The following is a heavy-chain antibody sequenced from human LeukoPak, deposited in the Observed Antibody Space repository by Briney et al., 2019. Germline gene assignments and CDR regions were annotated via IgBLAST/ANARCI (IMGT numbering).Heavy chain of an antibody. CDR1: GGSFSGYY. CDR3: AREAANYDRDYYGSRSYYPFDY. CDR2: INHSGST. D-gene: IGHD3-10*01. V-gene: IGHV4-34*01. Sequence: SETLSLTCAVYGGSFSGYYWSWIRQPPGKGLEWIGEINHSGSTNYNPSLKSRVTISVDTSKNQFSLKLSSVTAADTAVYYCAREAANYDRDYYGSRSYYPFDYWGQGTLVTVSS. J-gene: IGHJ4*02.